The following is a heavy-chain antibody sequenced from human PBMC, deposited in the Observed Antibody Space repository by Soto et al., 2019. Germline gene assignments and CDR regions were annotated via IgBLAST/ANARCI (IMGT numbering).Heavy chain of an antibody. CDR1: GGSISSYY. J-gene: IGHJ6*02. CDR2: FFYSGST. CDR3: ARECPNNLCGSGVSGMDV. V-gene: IGHV4-59*01. D-gene: IGHD3-10*01. Sequence: PSETLSLTCTVSGGSISSYYWSWIRQPPGKGLVCFGYFFYSGSTTYNPSLKSRVTISVDTSKNLFSLKLSFVTAADTAFFYCARECPNNLCGSGVSGMDVWGQGTTVTVSS.